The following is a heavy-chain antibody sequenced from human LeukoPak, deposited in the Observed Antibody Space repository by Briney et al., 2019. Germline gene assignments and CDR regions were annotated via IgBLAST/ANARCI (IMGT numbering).Heavy chain of an antibody. CDR1: GGSISSSSYY. Sequence: KPSETLSLTCTVSGGSISSSSYYWSWIRQPPGKGLEWIGYIYISGTTNYNPSLKSRVTMSVDTSKNQLSMKLSSVTAADTAVYYCARGSDFGDCWGQGTLVTVSS. V-gene: IGHV4-61*01. D-gene: IGHD4-17*01. J-gene: IGHJ4*02. CDR2: IYISGTT. CDR3: ARGSDFGDC.